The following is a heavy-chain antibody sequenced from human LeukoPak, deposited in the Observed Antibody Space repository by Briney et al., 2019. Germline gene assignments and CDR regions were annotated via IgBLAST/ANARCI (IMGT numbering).Heavy chain of an antibody. V-gene: IGHV1-69*13. CDR3: ALERVVPNPTFDY. CDR1: GGTFSSYV. J-gene: IGHJ4*02. Sequence: GAPVKVSCKASGGTFSSYVISWVRQAPGQGLEWMGGIIPIFGTANYAQKFQGRVTITADESTSTAYMELSSLRSEDTAVYYCALERVVPNPTFDYWGQGTLVTVSS. CDR2: IIPIFGTA. D-gene: IGHD3-3*01.